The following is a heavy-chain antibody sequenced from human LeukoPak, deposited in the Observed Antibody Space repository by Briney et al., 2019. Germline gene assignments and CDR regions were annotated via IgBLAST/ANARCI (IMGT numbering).Heavy chain of an antibody. CDR3: ARRVGYYYDSSGYYRY. Sequence: SETLSLTCTVSGYSISSGYYWGWIRQPPGKGLEWIGSIYHSGSTYYNPSLKSRVTISVDTSKNQFSLKLSSVTAADTAVYYCARRVGYYYDSSGYYRYWGQGTLVTVSS. J-gene: IGHJ4*02. V-gene: IGHV4-38-2*02. CDR2: IYHSGST. D-gene: IGHD3-22*01. CDR1: GYSISSGYY.